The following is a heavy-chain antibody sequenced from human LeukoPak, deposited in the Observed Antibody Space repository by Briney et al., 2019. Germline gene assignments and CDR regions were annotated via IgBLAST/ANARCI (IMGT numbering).Heavy chain of an antibody. CDR3: ASPRTMAAAGFFDY. V-gene: IGHV3-30*03. D-gene: IGHD6-13*01. CDR2: ISYDGSNK. Sequence: GGSLRLSCVASGFTFSSYGMHWVRQAPGKGLEWVAVISYDGSNKYYADSVKGRFTISRDNSKNTLYLQMNSLRAEDTAVYYCASPRTMAAAGFFDYWGQGTLVTVSS. CDR1: GFTFSSYG. J-gene: IGHJ4*02.